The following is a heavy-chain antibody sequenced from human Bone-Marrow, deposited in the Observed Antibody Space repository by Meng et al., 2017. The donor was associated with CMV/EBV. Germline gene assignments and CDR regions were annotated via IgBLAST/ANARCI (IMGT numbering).Heavy chain of an antibody. V-gene: IGHV1-18*01. D-gene: IGHD6-13*01. CDR1: GYTFTSYG. J-gene: IGHJ6*02. Sequence: ASVKVSCKASGYTFTSYGISWVRQAPGQGLEWMGWISAYNGNTNYAQKLQGRVTMTTDTSTSTAYMELRSLRSDDTAVYYCARDDRPGIAAAGTGFYYYYGMDVWGQGTTVTVYS. CDR3: ARDDRPGIAAAGTGFYYYYGMDV. CDR2: ISAYNGNT.